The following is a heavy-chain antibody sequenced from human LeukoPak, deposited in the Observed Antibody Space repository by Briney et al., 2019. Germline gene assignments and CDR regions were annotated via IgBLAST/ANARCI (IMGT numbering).Heavy chain of an antibody. D-gene: IGHD6-19*01. V-gene: IGHV5-51*01. CDR2: IYPGDSDT. Sequence: GESLKISCKGSGYSFSSRWIGWVRQMPGKGLEWMGIIYPGDSDTRYSPSFQGQVTISADKSISTAYLQWSSLKASDTAMYYCARDWYSSGWAFDYWGQGTLLTVSS. CDR3: ARDWYSSGWAFDY. CDR1: GYSFSSRW. J-gene: IGHJ4*02.